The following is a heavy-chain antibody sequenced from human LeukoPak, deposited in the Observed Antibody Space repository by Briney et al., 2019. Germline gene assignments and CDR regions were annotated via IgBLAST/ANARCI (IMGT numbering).Heavy chain of an antibody. CDR2: ISGSGGGT. CDR1: GFTFSSYA. Sequence: GGSLRPSCAASGFTFSSYAMSGVRQAPGKGLEWVSAISGSGGGTNYADSVKGRFTISRDNPKNTLYLQMNSLSAEDTAVYFCAKRGVVIRVILVGFHKEAYYFDSWGQGALVTVSS. CDR3: AKRGVVIRVILVGFHKEAYYFDS. V-gene: IGHV3-23*01. D-gene: IGHD3-22*01. J-gene: IGHJ4*02.